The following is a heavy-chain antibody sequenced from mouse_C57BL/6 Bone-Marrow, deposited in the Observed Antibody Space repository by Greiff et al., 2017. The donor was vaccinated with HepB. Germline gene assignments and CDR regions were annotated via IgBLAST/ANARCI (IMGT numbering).Heavy chain of an antibody. CDR2: ISSGGSYT. V-gene: IGHV5-6*01. CDR3: ARQIYYGYDAFMDY. Sequence: EVQLVESGGDLVKPGGSLKLSCAASGFTFSSYGMSWVRQTPDKRLEWVATISSGGSYTYYPDSVKGRFTISRDNAKNTLYLQMSSLKSEDTAMYYCARQIYYGYDAFMDYWGQGTSVTVSS. J-gene: IGHJ4*01. D-gene: IGHD2-2*01. CDR1: GFTFSSYG.